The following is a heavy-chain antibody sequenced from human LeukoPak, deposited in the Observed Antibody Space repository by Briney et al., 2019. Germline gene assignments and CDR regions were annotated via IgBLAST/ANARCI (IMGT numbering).Heavy chain of an antibody. D-gene: IGHD2-2*01. J-gene: IGHJ3*02. CDR3: ATYLPGAMKNAFDI. CDR1: GYTVSSNY. Sequence: PGGSLRLSCAASGYTVSSNYMSWVRQAPGKGLEWVSVIYTGGSTHYADSVKGRFTISGDNSKNTLYLQMNSLRAEDTAVYYCATYLPGAMKNAFDIWGQGTMVTVSS. V-gene: IGHV3-66*01. CDR2: IYTGGST.